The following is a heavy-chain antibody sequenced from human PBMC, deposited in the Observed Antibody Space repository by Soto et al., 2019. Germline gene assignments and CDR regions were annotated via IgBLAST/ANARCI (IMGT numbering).Heavy chain of an antibody. Sequence: QVQLVQSGAEVQKPGASVKVSCKASGYTFTSYDINWVRQATGQGLESLGWMNPNSGNPAYLQKFQGRVTMTCATSITTAYIELSSLRSEDTAVYFCARGSKYGAYSRCCDPCCQGTLVTVSS. CDR2: MNPNSGNP. CDR1: GYTFTSYD. V-gene: IGHV1-8*01. J-gene: IGHJ5*02. CDR3: ARGSKYGAYSRCCDP. D-gene: IGHD4-4*01.